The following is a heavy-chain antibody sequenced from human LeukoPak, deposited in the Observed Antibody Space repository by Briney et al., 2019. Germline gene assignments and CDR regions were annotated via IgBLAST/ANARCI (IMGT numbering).Heavy chain of an antibody. Sequence: GGSLRLSCAASGFTFSSYAMSWVRQAPGKGLEWVSAISGSGGSTYYADPVKGRFTISRDNSKNTLYLQMNSLRAEDTAVYYCAKNSGPVYYYYGMDVWGQGTTVTVSS. D-gene: IGHD3-10*01. CDR1: GFTFSSYA. V-gene: IGHV3-23*01. CDR2: ISGSGGST. CDR3: AKNSGPVYYYYGMDV. J-gene: IGHJ6*02.